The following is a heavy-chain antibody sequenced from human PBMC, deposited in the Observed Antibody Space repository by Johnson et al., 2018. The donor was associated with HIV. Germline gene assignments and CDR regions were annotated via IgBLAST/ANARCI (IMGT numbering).Heavy chain of an antibody. CDR2: INSDGSST. CDR1: GFTFSSYW. V-gene: IGHV3-74*01. Sequence: EQLVESGGGLVQPGGSLRLSCAASGFTFSSYWMHWVRQAPGKGLVWVSRINSDGSSTSYADSVMGRFTISRDNDQNTLYLQMHSLRAEDTAVYYCARERIGYSSSGDAFDIWGQGKMVTVSS. CDR3: ARERIGYSSSGDAFDI. J-gene: IGHJ3*02. D-gene: IGHD6-13*01.